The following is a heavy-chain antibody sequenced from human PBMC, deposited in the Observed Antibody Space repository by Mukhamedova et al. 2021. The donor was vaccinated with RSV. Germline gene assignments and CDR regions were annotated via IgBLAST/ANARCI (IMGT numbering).Heavy chain of an antibody. J-gene: IGHJ4*02. D-gene: IGHD5-12*01. CDR2: WYDGSNK. Sequence: WYDGSNKYYADSVKGRFTISRDNSKNTLYLQMNSLRAEDTAVYYCARGGCDKIWAGTDYWGQGTLVTVSS. V-gene: IGHV3-33*01. CDR3: ARGGCDKIWAGTDY.